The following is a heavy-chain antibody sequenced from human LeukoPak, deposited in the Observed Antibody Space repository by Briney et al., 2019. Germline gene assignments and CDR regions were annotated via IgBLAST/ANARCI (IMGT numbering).Heavy chain of an antibody. CDR2: INYSGST. Sequence: SETLSLTCAVYGGSFSGYYWSWIRQPPGKGLEWIGEINYSGSTNYNPSLKSRVTISVDTSKNQFSLKLSSVTAADTAVYYCARGTTYYYDSSGYYYNWFDPWGQGTLVTVSS. CDR1: GGSFSGYY. V-gene: IGHV4-34*01. J-gene: IGHJ5*02. D-gene: IGHD3-22*01. CDR3: ARGTTYYYDSSGYYYNWFDP.